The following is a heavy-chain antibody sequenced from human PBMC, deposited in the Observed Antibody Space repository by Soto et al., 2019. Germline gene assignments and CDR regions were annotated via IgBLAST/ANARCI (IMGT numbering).Heavy chain of an antibody. CDR1: GGSISPYY. D-gene: IGHD3-3*01. J-gene: IGHJ4*02. CDR2: IYASGST. CDR3: ARGGMVIIPSATAFDY. V-gene: IGHV4-4*07. Sequence: SETLSLTCTVSGGSISPYYWSWIRQPAGKGLEWIGRIYASGSTNYNPSLKGRVTMSVATSKNQFSLKLSSMTAADTAVYYCARGGMVIIPSATAFDYWGQGTLVTVSS.